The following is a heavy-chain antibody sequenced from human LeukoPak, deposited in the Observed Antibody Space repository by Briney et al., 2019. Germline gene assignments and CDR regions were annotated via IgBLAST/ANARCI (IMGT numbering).Heavy chain of an antibody. J-gene: IGHJ4*02. CDR1: GGSISSSSYY. D-gene: IGHD3-3*01. CDR3: ARVEAFGVVPAFFDY. CDR2: IYYSGST. Sequence: SETLSLTCTVSGGSISSSSYYWGWIRQPPGKGLEWIGSIYYSGSTYYNPSLKSRVTISVDTSKNQFSLKLSSVTAADTAVYYCARVEAFGVVPAFFDYWGQGILVTVSS. V-gene: IGHV4-39*07.